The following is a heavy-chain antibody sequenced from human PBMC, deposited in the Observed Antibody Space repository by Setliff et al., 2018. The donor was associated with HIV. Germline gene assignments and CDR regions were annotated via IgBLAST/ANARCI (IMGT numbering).Heavy chain of an antibody. CDR1: GGTFSSYG. Sequence: SVKVSCKASGGTFSSYGFSWVRQAPGQGLEWMGGIIPIFHTAYYAQKFQGRVTITADESTTTFYMEMSSLTSEDTAVYYGAREGVGGNWFDPWGQGTLVTVSS. CDR3: AREGVGGNWFDP. J-gene: IGHJ5*02. V-gene: IGHV1-69*13. D-gene: IGHD1-26*01. CDR2: IIPIFHTA.